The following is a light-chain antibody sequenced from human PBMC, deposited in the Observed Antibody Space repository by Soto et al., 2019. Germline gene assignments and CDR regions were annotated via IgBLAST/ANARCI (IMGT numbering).Light chain of an antibody. CDR1: RRVSSK. Sequence: EIVRTQAPATLSVSPGEGATLSCRSSRRVSSKVAGYQQKPGQAPRRLIDGSSTRATGIPARISGRWSGTEFTLMISSLQSEDSAVYYCTQYNSWLWTVGKGTKVDI. CDR3: TQYNSWLWT. CDR2: GSS. J-gene: IGKJ1*01. V-gene: IGKV3-15*01.